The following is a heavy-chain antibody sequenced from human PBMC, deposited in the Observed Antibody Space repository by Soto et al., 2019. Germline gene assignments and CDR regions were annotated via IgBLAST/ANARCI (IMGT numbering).Heavy chain of an antibody. CDR3: VKDVYSSSWYYFDY. V-gene: IGHV3-48*01. CDR2: ISSSSSTI. J-gene: IGHJ4*02. D-gene: IGHD6-13*01. CDR1: GFIFSSYN. Sequence: GGSLRLSCAASGFIFSSYNMNWVRQAPGKGLEWVSYISSSSSTIFYTDSVKGRFTVSRDNAKNSLYLQMNSLRAEDTAVYYCVKDVYSSSWYYFDYWGQGTLVTVSS.